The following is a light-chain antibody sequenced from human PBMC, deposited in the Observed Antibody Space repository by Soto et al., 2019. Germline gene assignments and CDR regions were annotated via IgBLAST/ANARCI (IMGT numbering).Light chain of an antibody. Sequence: DIQMTQSPSSLSASVGDRVTITCRASQSISSYLNWYQQKPGKAPKLLIYAAFSLQSGVPSRFSGSESGTDFTLTISSLQPEDFATYYCQQSYSTLLTFGGGTKVEIK. CDR2: AAF. J-gene: IGKJ4*01. CDR3: QQSYSTLLT. CDR1: QSISSY. V-gene: IGKV1-39*01.